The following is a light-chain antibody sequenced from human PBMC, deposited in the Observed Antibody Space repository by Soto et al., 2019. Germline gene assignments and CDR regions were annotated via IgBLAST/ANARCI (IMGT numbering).Light chain of an antibody. CDR1: QTIISTY. CDR2: AAS. CDR3: QQYGSSPKT. Sequence: EIVLTQSPGTLSLSPGGRATLSCRSSQTIISTYVAWYQQKPGQAPRLLIYAASTRATGTPDRFRGSGSGTDFTLTISRLEPEDFAVYYCQQYGSSPKTFGQGTKVDI. J-gene: IGKJ1*01. V-gene: IGKV3-20*01.